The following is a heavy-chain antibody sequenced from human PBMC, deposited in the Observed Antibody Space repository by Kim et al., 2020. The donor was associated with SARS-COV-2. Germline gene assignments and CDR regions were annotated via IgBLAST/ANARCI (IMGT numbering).Heavy chain of an antibody. D-gene: IGHD4-4*01. CDR2: ISYIGNT. V-gene: IGHV4-59*01. CDR3: ARASGTVTTFYYPGMDV. J-gene: IGHJ6*01. Sequence: SETLSLTCTVSGGSINSFYWSWTRQPPGKGLEWIGYISYIGNTNYNPSLKSRVTISVDTSKNQFSLKLSSVTAADTAVYYCARASGTVTTFYYPGMDVWG. CDR1: GGSINSFY.